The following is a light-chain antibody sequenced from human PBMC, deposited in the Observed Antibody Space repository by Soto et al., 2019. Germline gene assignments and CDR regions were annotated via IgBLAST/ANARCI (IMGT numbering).Light chain of an antibody. Sequence: DIQMTQSPSTLSGSVGDRVTITCRASQSLNNYLAWYQQKPGKAPKLLIYDASTLERGVPSRFSGTGSGTEFTLTISSLQPDDFATYYCQQYHRSSITFGQGTRLEIK. CDR2: DAS. J-gene: IGKJ5*01. V-gene: IGKV1-5*01. CDR1: QSLNNY. CDR3: QQYHRSSIT.